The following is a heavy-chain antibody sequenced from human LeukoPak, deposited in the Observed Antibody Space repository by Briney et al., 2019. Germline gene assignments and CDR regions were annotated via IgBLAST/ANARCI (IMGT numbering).Heavy chain of an antibody. V-gene: IGHV3-53*01. D-gene: IGHD4-17*01. CDR1: GFTVSSNY. CDR2: IYSGGST. CDR3: ARFPMATVTRGAFDI. J-gene: IGHJ3*02. Sequence: GGSLRLSCAASGFTVSSNYMSWVRQAPGKGLEWVSVIYSGGSTYYADSVKGRFTISRDNSKSTLYLQINSLRAEDTVVYYCARFPMATVTRGAFDIWGQGTMVTVSS.